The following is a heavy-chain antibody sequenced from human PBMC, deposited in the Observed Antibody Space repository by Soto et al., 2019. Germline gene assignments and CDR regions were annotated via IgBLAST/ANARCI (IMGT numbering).Heavy chain of an antibody. CDR3: ARGGNLGLYDFWSGYTWFDP. D-gene: IGHD3-3*01. CDR1: GYTFTSYY. Sequence: ASVKVSCTASGYTFTSYYMHWVRQAPGQGLEWMGIINPSGGSTSYAQKFQGRVTMTRDTSTSTVYMELSSLRSEDTAVYYCARGGNLGLYDFWSGYTWFDPWGQGTLVTVSS. CDR2: INPSGGST. J-gene: IGHJ5*02. V-gene: IGHV1-46*01.